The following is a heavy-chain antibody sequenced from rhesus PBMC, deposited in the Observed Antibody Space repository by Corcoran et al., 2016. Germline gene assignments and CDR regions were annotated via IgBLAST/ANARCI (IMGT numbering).Heavy chain of an antibody. J-gene: IGHJ4*01. Sequence: QVQLQESGPGLVKPSETLSLTCAVSGGSISDYYYWNWIRQPPGKGLEWIGNIYGNSASPYYNPSLKSRVTISKDTSKNQFFLKLSSVTAADTAVYYCARDPGIAAGRGSYFDYWGQGVLVTVSS. CDR2: IYGNSASP. CDR3: ARDPGIAAGRGSYFDY. V-gene: IGHV4S9*01. D-gene: IGHD6-13*01. CDR1: GGSISDYYY.